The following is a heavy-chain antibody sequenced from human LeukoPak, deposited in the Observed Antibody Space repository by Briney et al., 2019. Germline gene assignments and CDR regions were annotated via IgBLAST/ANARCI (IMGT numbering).Heavy chain of an antibody. Sequence: GGSLRLSCAASGFTFSDYYMSWIHQAPGKGLEWVSYISKSGGNTNYADSVKGRFTMSRDNAKNSLYLQMNSLRAEDTAVYYCARVRQSGSPLDYWGQGTLVTVSS. CDR2: ISKSGGNT. CDR3: ARVRQSGSPLDY. D-gene: IGHD1-26*01. V-gene: IGHV3-11*05. CDR1: GFTFSDYY. J-gene: IGHJ4*02.